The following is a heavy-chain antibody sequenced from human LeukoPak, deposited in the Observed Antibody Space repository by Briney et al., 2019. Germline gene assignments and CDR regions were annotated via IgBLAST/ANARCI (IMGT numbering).Heavy chain of an antibody. CDR2: INHSGST. D-gene: IGHD2-2*01. V-gene: IGHV4-34*01. CDR3: ARGLKDRRYCSSTSCARGGFDY. J-gene: IGHJ4*02. Sequence: SETLFLTCAVYGGSFSGYYWSWIRQPPGKGLEWIGEINHSGSTNYNPSLKSRVTISVDTSKNQFSLKLSSVTAADTAVYYCARGLKDRRYCSSTSCARGGFDYWGQGTLVTVSS. CDR1: GGSFSGYY.